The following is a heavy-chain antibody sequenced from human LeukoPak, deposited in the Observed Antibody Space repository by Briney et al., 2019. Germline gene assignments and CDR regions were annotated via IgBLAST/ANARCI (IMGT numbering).Heavy chain of an antibody. CDR2: INHSGST. J-gene: IGHJ5*02. Sequence: SETLSLTCAVYGGSFSGYYWSWMRQPPGKGLEWIGEINHSGSTNYNPSLKSRVTISVDTSKNQFSLKLSSVTAADTAVYYCARVYYYGSGSYFSWFDPWGQGTLVTVSS. V-gene: IGHV4-34*01. CDR1: GGSFSGYY. D-gene: IGHD3-10*01. CDR3: ARVYYYGSGSYFSWFDP.